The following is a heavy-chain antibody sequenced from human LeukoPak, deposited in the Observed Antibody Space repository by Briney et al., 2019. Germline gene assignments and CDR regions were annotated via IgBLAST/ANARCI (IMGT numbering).Heavy chain of an antibody. D-gene: IGHD5-24*01. CDR1: GFTFSSYS. Sequence: PGGSLRLSCAASGFTFSSYSMNWVRQAPGKGLEWVSSISSSSSYIYYADSVKGRFTISRDNAKNSLYLQMNSLRAEDTAVYYCAPPVRLMATISGSVDYWAQETLVTVSS. V-gene: IGHV3-21*01. J-gene: IGHJ4*02. CDR3: APPVRLMATISGSVDY. CDR2: ISSSSSYI.